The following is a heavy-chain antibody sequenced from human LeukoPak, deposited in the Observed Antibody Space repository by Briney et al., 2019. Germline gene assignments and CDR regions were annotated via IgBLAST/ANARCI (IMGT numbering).Heavy chain of an antibody. CDR2: IWYDGSDK. Sequence: GGSLRLSCAASGFTFRTYGMHWVRQAPGKGLEWVADIWYDGSDKYHADSVKGRFTISRDNSKNMLYLQMNSLRAEDTAVYYCASSSGWYLSSDYWGQGTLVTVSS. J-gene: IGHJ4*02. CDR1: GFTFRTYG. CDR3: ASSSGWYLSSDY. V-gene: IGHV3-33*01. D-gene: IGHD6-19*01.